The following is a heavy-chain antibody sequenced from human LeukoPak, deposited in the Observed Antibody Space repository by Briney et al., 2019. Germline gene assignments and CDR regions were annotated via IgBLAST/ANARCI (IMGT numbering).Heavy chain of an antibody. D-gene: IGHD2-21*02. CDR2: IYPGDSDT. CDR1: GYSFSNYW. V-gene: IGHV5-51*01. Sequence: PGGSLRLSCAASGYSFSNYWIGWVRQMPGKGLEWMGIIYPGDSDTRYSPSFEGQVTISADKSISTAYLQWSSLKASDTAMYYCARRAYCGGDCYVDYWGQGTLVTVSS. J-gene: IGHJ4*02. CDR3: ARRAYCGGDCYVDY.